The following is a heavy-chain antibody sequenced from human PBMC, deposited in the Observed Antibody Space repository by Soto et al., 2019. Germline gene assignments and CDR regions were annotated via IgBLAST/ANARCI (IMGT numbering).Heavy chain of an antibody. D-gene: IGHD6-19*01. J-gene: IGHJ4*02. V-gene: IGHV1-18*01. CDR1: GYTFTSYC. CDR2: ISTYNGNT. Sequence: ASVEVSWKASGYTFTSYCSSWVRQAPGQGLEWMGWISTYNGNTNYAQELQGRVTMTTDTSTSTAYMELRSLRSDDTAMYYCARDQQQWLVLDYWGQGTLVTVSS. CDR3: ARDQQQWLVLDY.